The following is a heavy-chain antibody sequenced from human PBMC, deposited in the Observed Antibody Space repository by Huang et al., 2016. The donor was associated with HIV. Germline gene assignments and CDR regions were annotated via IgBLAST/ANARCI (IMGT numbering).Heavy chain of an antibody. J-gene: IGHJ6*02. CDR2: INPKSGGT. D-gene: IGHD2-15*01. CDR1: GYTFPGYY. V-gene: IGHV1-2*02. CDR3: AREVVSATGYYYYGMDV. Sequence: QVQLVQSGAEVKKPGASVKVSCKASGYTFPGYYMHWVRQAPGQGLEWMGWINPKSGGTNDAQKFQGRVTMTRDTAISTAYMELSRLRSDDTAVYYCAREVVSATGYYYYGMDVWGQGTTVTVSS.